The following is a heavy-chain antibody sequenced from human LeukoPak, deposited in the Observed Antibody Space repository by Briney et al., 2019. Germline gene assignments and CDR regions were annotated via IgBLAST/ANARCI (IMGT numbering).Heavy chain of an antibody. CDR3: ARDKGDSGSYYVDY. V-gene: IGHV3-48*02. Sequence: PGGSLRLSCAASGFTFGSYSMNWVRQAPGKGLEWVSYISSSSSTIYYADSVKGRFTISRDNARSSLYLQMNSLRDEDTAVYYCARDKGDSGSYYVDYWGQGTLVTVSS. J-gene: IGHJ4*02. CDR2: ISSSSSTI. D-gene: IGHD1-26*01. CDR1: GFTFGSYS.